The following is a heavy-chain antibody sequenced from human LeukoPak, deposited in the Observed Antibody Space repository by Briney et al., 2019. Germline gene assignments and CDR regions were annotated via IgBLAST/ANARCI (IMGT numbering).Heavy chain of an antibody. V-gene: IGHV3-7*03. Sequence: GGSLRLSCAASGFTFSNAWMNWVRQAPGKGLEWVANIKQDGSEKYYVDSVKGRFTISRDNAKNSLYLQMNSLRAEDTAVYYCARGIAAGSWGQGTLVTVSS. CDR1: GFTFSNAW. CDR2: IKQDGSEK. J-gene: IGHJ5*02. CDR3: ARGIAAGS. D-gene: IGHD6-13*01.